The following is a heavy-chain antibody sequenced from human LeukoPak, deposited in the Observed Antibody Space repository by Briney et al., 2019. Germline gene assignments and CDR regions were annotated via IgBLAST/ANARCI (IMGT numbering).Heavy chain of an antibody. CDR1: GYTFTGYY. D-gene: IGHD3-3*01. CDR2: INPNSGGT. Sequence: ASVKVSCKASGYTFTGYYMHWVRQAPGQGLEWMGWINPNSGGTNYAQKFQGRVTMTRDTSISTAYMELSRLRSDDTAVYYCARDHDFWSGYNDYWGQGTLVTVSS. V-gene: IGHV1-2*02. CDR3: ARDHDFWSGYNDY. J-gene: IGHJ4*02.